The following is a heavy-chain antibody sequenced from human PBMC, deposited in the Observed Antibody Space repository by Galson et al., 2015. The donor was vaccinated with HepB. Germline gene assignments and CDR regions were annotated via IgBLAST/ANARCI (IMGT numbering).Heavy chain of an antibody. Sequence: SETLSLTCAVYGGSFTDYYWGWIRQSPGKGLEWLGEINHRGRITNYNPSLKSRVTISTDTSKNQFSLKMSSVAAADTAVYYCTRPPDITLRPFDAWGQGTLVTVSS. CDR3: TRPPDITLRPFDA. CDR2: INHRGRIT. V-gene: IGHV4-34*01. CDR1: GGSFTDYY. J-gene: IGHJ5*02. D-gene: IGHD5-12*01.